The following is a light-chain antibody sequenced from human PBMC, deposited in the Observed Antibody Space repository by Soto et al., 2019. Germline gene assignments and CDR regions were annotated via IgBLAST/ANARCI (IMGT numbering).Light chain of an antibody. Sequence: IRMSQSPSAFSASPGDRVSITCRATQDIGTYLAWYQQIPGKAPKLLIYDASTLQTGVPSRFSGSGSGTDFTLTISYLQSEDFGTYYCQQFYNYPRTFGQGTKVDVK. CDR3: QQFYNYPRT. V-gene: IGKV1-8*01. CDR2: DAS. J-gene: IGKJ1*01. CDR1: QDIGTY.